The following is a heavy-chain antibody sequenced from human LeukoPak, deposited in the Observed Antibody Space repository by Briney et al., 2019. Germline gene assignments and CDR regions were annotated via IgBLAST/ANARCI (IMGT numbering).Heavy chain of an antibody. CDR3: ARGVGSGYTDD. CDR1: GDSISTYY. D-gene: IGHD3-22*01. J-gene: IGHJ4*02. Sequence: SETLSLTCTVSGDSISTYYWTWIRQPPGKGLEWIGYVYYSGSTNYHPSLKSRVTISLDTSKNQFSLKLTSVTAADTAVYYCARGVGSGYTDDWGQGTLVTVSS. V-gene: IGHV4-59*01. CDR2: VYYSGST.